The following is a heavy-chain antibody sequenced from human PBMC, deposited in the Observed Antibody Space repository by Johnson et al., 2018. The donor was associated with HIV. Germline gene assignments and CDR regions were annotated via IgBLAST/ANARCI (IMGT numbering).Heavy chain of an antibody. J-gene: IGHJ3*02. CDR1: GFTFSDYY. CDR3: ARAPEVLGVDAFDI. Sequence: QVQLVESGGGLVNPGGSLRLSCAASGFTFSDYYMSWIRQAPGKGLEWVSYISSSGNTMYYADSVKGRFTISRDNAKSSLYLQMNILRAEDTAVYYCARAPEVLGVDAFDIWGQGTVVTVAS. D-gene: IGHD3-10*01. V-gene: IGHV3-11*04. CDR2: ISSSGNTM.